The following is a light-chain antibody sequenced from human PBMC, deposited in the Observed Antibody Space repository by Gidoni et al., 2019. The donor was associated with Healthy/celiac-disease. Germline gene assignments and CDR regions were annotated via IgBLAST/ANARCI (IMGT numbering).Light chain of an antibody. V-gene: IGKV1-33*01. CDR1: QGISNY. J-gene: IGKJ3*01. CDR3: QQYDNLPLT. Sequence: DIRMTQSPSSLSASVGDRVTITCQASQGISNYLNWYQQKPGKAPKLLIYDASNLETGVPSRFSGSGSGTDFTFTISSLQPEDIATYYCQQYDNLPLTFGPGTKVDIK. CDR2: DAS.